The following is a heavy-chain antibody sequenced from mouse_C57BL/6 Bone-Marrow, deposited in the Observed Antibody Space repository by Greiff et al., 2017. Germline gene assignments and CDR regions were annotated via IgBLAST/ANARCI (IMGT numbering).Heavy chain of an antibody. Sequence: EVQLVESGGGLVQPGGSMKLSCAASGFTFSDAWMDWVRQSPEKGLEWVAEIRNKANNHATYYAESVKGRFTISRDDSKSSVYLQMNSLRAEDTGIYYCARGGYHWYFDVWGTGTTGTVSS. CDR3: ARGGYHWYFDV. J-gene: IGHJ1*03. V-gene: IGHV6-6*01. D-gene: IGHD2-2*01. CDR2: IRNKANNHAT. CDR1: GFTFSDAW.